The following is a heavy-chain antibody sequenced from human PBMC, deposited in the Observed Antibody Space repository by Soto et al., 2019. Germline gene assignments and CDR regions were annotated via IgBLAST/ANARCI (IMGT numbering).Heavy chain of an antibody. V-gene: IGHV1-3*01. CDR3: ARGLNAYYSDY. J-gene: IGHJ4*02. CDR1: GYTFTSYA. CDR2: INAGNGNT. Sequence: QVQLVQSGAEVKKPGASVKVSCKASGYTFTSYAMHWVRQAPGQRLEWMGWINAGNGNTKYSQKFQGRVTITRDTSASTAYMELSSLRSEDTAVYFCARGLNAYYSDYWGQGTLVTVSS.